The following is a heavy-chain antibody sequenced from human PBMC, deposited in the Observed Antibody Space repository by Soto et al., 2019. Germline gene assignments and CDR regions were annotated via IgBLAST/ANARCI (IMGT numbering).Heavy chain of an antibody. Sequence: QVQLQESGPGLVKPSETLSLTCTVSGGSISSYYWSWIRQPPGKGLEWIGYIYYSGSTNYHPSLTSRVTISVDTSKNQFSLKLSSVTAADTAVYYCARRYGWYFDLWGRGTLVTVSS. CDR1: GGSISSYY. V-gene: IGHV4-59*08. CDR2: IYYSGST. J-gene: IGHJ2*01. CDR3: ARRYGWYFDL. D-gene: IGHD3-16*01.